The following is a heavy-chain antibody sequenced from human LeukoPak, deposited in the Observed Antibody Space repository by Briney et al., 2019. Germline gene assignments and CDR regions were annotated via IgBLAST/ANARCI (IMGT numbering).Heavy chain of an antibody. D-gene: IGHD3-10*01. CDR2: INPNSGGT. CDR1: GYTFTGYY. Sequence: GASVKVSCKASGYTFTGYYMHWVRQAPGQGLEWMGWINPNSGGTNYAQKFQGRVTMTRDTSISTAYMELSRLRSDDTAVYYCARGRYYYGSGSSFDYLGQGTLVTVSS. J-gene: IGHJ4*02. CDR3: ARGRYYYGSGSSFDY. V-gene: IGHV1-2*02.